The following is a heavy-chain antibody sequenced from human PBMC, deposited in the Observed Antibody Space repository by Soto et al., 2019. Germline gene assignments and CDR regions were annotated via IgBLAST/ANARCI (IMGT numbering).Heavy chain of an antibody. V-gene: IGHV4-39*01. CDR3: ARHALRYYDFGSGYPSTLRWFDP. J-gene: IGHJ5*02. D-gene: IGHD3-3*01. CDR1: GGSISSSSYY. CDR2: IYYSGST. Sequence: QLQLQESGPGLVKPSETLSLTCTVSGGSISSSSYYWGWIRQPPGKGLEWIGSIYYSGSTYYNPSLKSRVTISVDTAKTQGSLKLSSVTAADTAVYYCARHALRYYDFGSGYPSTLRWFDPWGQGTLVTVSS.